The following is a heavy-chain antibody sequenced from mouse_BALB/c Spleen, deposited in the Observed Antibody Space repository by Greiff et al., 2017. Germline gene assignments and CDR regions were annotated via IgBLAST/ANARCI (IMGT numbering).Heavy chain of an antibody. CDR2: INPSNGGT. J-gene: IGHJ3*01. CDR1: GYTFTSYY. CDR3: TRSDYYGEFAY. V-gene: IGHV1S81*02. Sequence: QVQLQQSGAELVKPGASVKLSCKASGYTFTSYYMYWVKQRPGQGLEWIGEINPSNGGTNFNEKLKSKATLTVDKSSSTAYMQLSSLTSEDSAVYYCTRSDYYGEFAYWGQGTLVTVSA. D-gene: IGHD1-1*01.